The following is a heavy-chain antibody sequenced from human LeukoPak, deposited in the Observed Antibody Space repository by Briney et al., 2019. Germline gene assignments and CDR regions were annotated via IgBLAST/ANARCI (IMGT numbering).Heavy chain of an antibody. J-gene: IGHJ3*02. V-gene: IGHV1-2*02. D-gene: IGHD6-13*01. CDR2: INPNSGGT. Sequence: GASVKVSCKASGYAFTSYYMHWVRQAPGQGLEWMGWINPNSGGTNYAQKFQGRVTMTRDTSISTAYMELSRLRSDDTAVYYCAKMYSSSWHDAFDIWGQGTMVTVSS. CDR3: AKMYSSSWHDAFDI. CDR1: GYAFTSYY.